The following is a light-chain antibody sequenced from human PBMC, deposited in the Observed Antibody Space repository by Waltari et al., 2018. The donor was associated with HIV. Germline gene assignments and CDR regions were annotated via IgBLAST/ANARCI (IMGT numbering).Light chain of an antibody. CDR3: QQYHNWPFT. V-gene: IGKV3-15*01. J-gene: IGKJ3*01. CDR2: VAS. CDR1: QNINNN. Sequence: EIVMTQSPATLSASPGERATLSCRDSQNINNNLAWYQQKPGRAPSPLIHVASTTDTGISARFSGSRSGTEFSLSIGSLQSEDFAVYYCQQYHNWPFTFGPGTRVEMK.